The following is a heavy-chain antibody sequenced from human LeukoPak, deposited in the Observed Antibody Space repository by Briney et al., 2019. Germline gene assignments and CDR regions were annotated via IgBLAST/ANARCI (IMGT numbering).Heavy chain of an antibody. CDR1: GFTFSTYW. CDR3: ARGTATTAGIDY. D-gene: IGHD6-13*01. CDR2: IDSDGSSA. V-gene: IGHV3-74*01. J-gene: IGHJ4*02. Sequence: PGGSLRLSFAASGFTFSTYWMHWVRQAPGNGLVWVSHIDSDGSSATYGDSAKGRFTISRDNAKNTLYLQMSSLRAEDTAVYYCARGTATTAGIDYWGQGTLVAVSS.